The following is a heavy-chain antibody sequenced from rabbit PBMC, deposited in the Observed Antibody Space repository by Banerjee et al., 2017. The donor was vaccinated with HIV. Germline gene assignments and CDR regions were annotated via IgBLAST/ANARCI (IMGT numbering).Heavy chain of an antibody. Sequence: QEQLEESGGDLVKPEGSLTLTCTASGFSFSGGAFICWVRQAPGKGLEWIGCIYNGDGTTYYASWAKGRFTISKTSSTTVTLQMTSLTAADTATYFCASDYGSGYVGYRLWGQGTLVTVS. CDR2: IYNGDGTT. D-gene: IGHD6-1*01. CDR3: ASDYGSGYVGYRL. V-gene: IGHV1S45*01. J-gene: IGHJ3*01. CDR1: GFSFSGGAF.